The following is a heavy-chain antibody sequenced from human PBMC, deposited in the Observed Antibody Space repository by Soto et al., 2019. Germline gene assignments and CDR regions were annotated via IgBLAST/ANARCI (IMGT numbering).Heavy chain of an antibody. V-gene: IGHV3-74*01. CDR1: GFSLSNYW. CDR3: ARQPIGTVTPDY. D-gene: IGHD4-17*01. J-gene: IGHJ4*02. CDR2: IDRDGDSS. Sequence: EVQLVESGGGVVQPGGSLRLSCAASGFSLSNYWMHWVRQVPGEGLVWVSRIDRDGDSSTYAEPMKGRFSISRDNAKNTLYLQINSLRAEATAVYYCARQPIGTVTPDYWGQGTLVTVSS.